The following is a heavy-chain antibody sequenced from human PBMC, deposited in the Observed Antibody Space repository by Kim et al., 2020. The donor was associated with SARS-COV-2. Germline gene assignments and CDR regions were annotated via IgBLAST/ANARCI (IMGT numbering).Heavy chain of an antibody. CDR2: ISSSSSTI. D-gene: IGHD3-3*01. J-gene: IGHJ6*02. CDR1: GFTFSSYS. Sequence: GGSLRLSCAASGFTFSSYSMNWVRQAPGKVLEWVSYISSSSSTIYYADSVKGRFTISRDNAKNSLYLQMNSLRDEDTDVYYCSRDNYGGFGVVITPYYYYGVDVWGQGTTVTVSS. V-gene: IGHV3-48*02. CDR3: SRDNYGGFGVVITPYYYYGVDV.